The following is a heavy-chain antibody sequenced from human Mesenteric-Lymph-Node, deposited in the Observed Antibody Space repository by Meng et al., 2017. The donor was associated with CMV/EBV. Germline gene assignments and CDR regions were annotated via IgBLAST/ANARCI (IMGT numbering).Heavy chain of an antibody. CDR1: GASFSGHS. CDR2: IHHSGVP. V-gene: IGHV4-34*01. J-gene: IGHJ5*02. Sequence: AVYGASFSGHSWSWVRQVPGTGLEWIGEIHHSGVPHCNPSLESRVTISMDTSKNQLSLKMSSMTATDTAVYYCARGGVVLAAPIWNHWGQGTLVTVSS. D-gene: IGHD3-3*01. CDR3: ARGGVVLAAPIWNH.